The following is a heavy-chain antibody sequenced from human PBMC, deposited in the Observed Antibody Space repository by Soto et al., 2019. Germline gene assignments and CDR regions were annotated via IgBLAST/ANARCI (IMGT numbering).Heavy chain of an antibody. J-gene: IGHJ4*02. CDR1: GDTFSGYP. CDR2: IIPVFGTT. V-gene: IGHV1-69*18. CDR3: ARDGGFGELKY. Sequence: QVQLVQSAAELKKPGSSVKVSCQASGDTFSGYPINWVRQAPGEGLEWMGRIIPVFGTTTDTQRFEGRVTFTADEATNTAYMEWRGLLSDDTAVYYCARDGGFGELKYWGPGTLVTVSS. D-gene: IGHD3-10*01.